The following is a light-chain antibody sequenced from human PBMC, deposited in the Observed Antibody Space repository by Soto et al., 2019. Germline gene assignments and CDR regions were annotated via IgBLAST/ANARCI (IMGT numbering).Light chain of an antibody. V-gene: IGKV3-15*01. CDR3: QQYNNWPPFT. J-gene: IGKJ3*01. CDR2: GSS. CDR1: QSVSSN. Sequence: EIVMTQSPGTLSASPGERATLSCRASQSVSSNLAWYQQKPGQAPRLLIYGSSTRVTGIPARFSGSGSGTEFTLTISSLQSEDFAVYYCQQYNNWPPFTFGPGTKVDIK.